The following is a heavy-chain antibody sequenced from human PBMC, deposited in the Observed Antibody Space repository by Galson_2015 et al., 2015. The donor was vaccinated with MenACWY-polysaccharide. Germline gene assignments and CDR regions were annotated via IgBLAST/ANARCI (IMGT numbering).Heavy chain of an antibody. CDR3: ARVEKYSGSFYILY. D-gene: IGHD1-26*01. CDR2: IFHSGTT. V-gene: IGHV4-38-2*01. J-gene: IGHJ4*02. CDR1: DYSIRSGYF. Sequence: SETLSLTCAVSDYSIRSGYFWGWIRQPPGKGLEWIASIFHSGTTYYNPSLKSRVTISVDTSKNHFSLKLSSVTAADTAVYYCARVEKYSGSFYILYWGQGTLVTVSS.